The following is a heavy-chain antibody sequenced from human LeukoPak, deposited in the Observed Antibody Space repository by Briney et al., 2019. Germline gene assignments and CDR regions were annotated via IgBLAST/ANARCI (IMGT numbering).Heavy chain of an antibody. CDR1: GYTFTSYY. CDR3: ARGYYDFWSGPNGRFDP. CDR2: INPSGGST. V-gene: IGHV1-46*03. D-gene: IGHD3-3*01. Sequence: ASVKVSCKASGYTFTSYYMHWVRQAPGQGLEWMVIINPSGGSTSYAQKFQGRVTMTRDTSTSTVYMELSSLRSEDTAVYYCARGYYDFWSGPNGRFDPWGQGTLVTVSS. J-gene: IGHJ5*02.